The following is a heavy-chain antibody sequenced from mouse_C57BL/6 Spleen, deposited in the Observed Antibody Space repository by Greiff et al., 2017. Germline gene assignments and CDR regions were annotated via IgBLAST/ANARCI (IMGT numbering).Heavy chain of an antibody. CDR3: ASPLLRLKAMDY. CDR1: GYSFTSYY. Sequence: QVQLQLSGPELVKPGASVKISCKASGYSFTSYYIHWVKQRPGQGLGWIGWIYPGSGNTKYNEKFKGKATLTAETSSSTAYMQLSSLKSEDSAVYYCASPLLRLKAMDYWGQGTSVTVSS. D-gene: IGHD3-2*02. V-gene: IGHV1-66*01. J-gene: IGHJ4*01. CDR2: IYPGSGNT.